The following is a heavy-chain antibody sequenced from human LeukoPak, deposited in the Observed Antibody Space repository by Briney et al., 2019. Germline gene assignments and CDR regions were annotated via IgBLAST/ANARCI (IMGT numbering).Heavy chain of an antibody. Sequence: GGSLRLSCAASGFTFSSYAMSWVRQAPGKGLEWVSAISGSGGSTYYADSVKGRFTISRDNSKNTLYLQMNSLRAEDTAVYYCAKWKSIRYNWNYMSFDYWGQGTLVTVSS. V-gene: IGHV3-23*01. J-gene: IGHJ4*02. CDR2: ISGSGGST. CDR3: AKWKSIRYNWNYMSFDY. CDR1: GFTFSSYA. D-gene: IGHD1-7*01.